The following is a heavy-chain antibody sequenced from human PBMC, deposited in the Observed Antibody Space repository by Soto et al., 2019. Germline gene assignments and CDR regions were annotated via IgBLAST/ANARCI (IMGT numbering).Heavy chain of an antibody. J-gene: IGHJ3*01. V-gene: IGHV1-2*02. CDR2: INPSNEIT. D-gene: IGHD3-22*01. CDR1: GYTFSAYY. CDR3: ARDRRFYDSGTYDIANDAFDV. Sequence: ASVKVSCKTSGYTFSAYYVHWARRAPGRGFQWLGWINPSNEITTFSEFFQGRIAMTRDTSISTAYMEVSRLRSDDTAVYYCARDRRFYDSGTYDIANDAFDVWGQGTMVTVSS.